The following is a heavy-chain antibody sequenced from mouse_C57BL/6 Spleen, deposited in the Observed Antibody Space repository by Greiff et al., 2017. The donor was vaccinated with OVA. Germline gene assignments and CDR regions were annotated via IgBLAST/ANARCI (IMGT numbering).Heavy chain of an antibody. CDR1: GYTFTSYW. V-gene: IGHV1-59*01. Sequence: QVQLQQPGAELVRPGTSVKLSCKASGYTFTSYWMHWVKQRPGQGLEWIGVIDPSDSYTNYNQKFKGKATLTVDTSSSTAYMQLSSLTSEDSAVYYCARSIYYDYDERDYYAMDYWGQGTSVTVSS. J-gene: IGHJ4*01. CDR2: IDPSDSYT. D-gene: IGHD2-4*01. CDR3: ARSIYYDYDERDYYAMDY.